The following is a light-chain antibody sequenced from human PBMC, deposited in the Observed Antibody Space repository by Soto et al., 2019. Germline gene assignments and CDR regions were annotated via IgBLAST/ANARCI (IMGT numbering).Light chain of an antibody. Sequence: EIVLTQSPATLSLSPGERATLTCRASQSVSSNLAWYQQKTGQAPRLLIYDASNRATGIPARFSGSGSGTDFTLTISSLEPEDFAIYYCQQRGDWPRTFGQGTKVEI. V-gene: IGKV3-11*01. CDR3: QQRGDWPRT. CDR1: QSVSSN. CDR2: DAS. J-gene: IGKJ2*01.